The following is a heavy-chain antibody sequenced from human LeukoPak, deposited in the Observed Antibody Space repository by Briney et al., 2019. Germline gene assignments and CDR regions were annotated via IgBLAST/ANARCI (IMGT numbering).Heavy chain of an antibody. V-gene: IGHV1-2*04. Sequence: ASVKVSCKASGYTFTGYYMHWVRQAPGQGLEWMGWINPNSGGTNYAQKFQGWVTVTRDTSISTAYMELSRLRSDDTAVYYCARSAPPPLDYYGSGPFFDYWGQGTLVTVSS. J-gene: IGHJ4*02. D-gene: IGHD3-10*01. CDR1: GYTFTGYY. CDR3: ARSAPPPLDYYGSGPFFDY. CDR2: INPNSGGT.